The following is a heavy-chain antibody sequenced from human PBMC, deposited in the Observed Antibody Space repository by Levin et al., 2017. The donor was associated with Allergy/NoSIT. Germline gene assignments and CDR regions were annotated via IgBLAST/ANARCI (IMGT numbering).Heavy chain of an antibody. CDR2: ISGSGGST. J-gene: IGHJ4*02. CDR3: ARGRYSSSWYFCDY. D-gene: IGHD6-13*01. Sequence: GESLKISCAASGFTFSSYAMSWVRQAPGKGLEWVSAISGSGGSTYYADSVKGRFTISRDNSKNTLYLQVNSLRAEDTAVYYCARGRYSSSWYFCDYWGQGTLVTVSS. V-gene: IGHV3-23*01. CDR1: GFTFSSYA.